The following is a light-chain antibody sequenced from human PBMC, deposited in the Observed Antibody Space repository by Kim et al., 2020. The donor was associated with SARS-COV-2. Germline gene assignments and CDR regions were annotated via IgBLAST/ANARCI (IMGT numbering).Light chain of an antibody. Sequence: VKLTCTLSSSNSSNAIEGEQEYPEKRRRYLMKLNSGDSHSKGDGIPGRFSGSTAGAERYLTISSLQEEDEDDYYCQTWGTGINWVFGGGTQLTVL. CDR1: SSNSSNA. V-gene: IGLV4-69*01. CDR3: QTWGTGINWV. J-gene: IGLJ3*02. CDR2: LNSGDSH.